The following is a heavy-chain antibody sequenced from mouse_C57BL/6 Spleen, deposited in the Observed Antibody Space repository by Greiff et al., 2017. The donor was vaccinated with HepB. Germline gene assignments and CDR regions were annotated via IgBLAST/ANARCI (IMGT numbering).Heavy chain of an antibody. J-gene: IGHJ3*01. Sequence: DVHLVESGGGLVKPGGSLKLSCAASGFTFSDYGMHWVRQAPEKGLEWVAYISSGSSTIYYADTVKGRFTISRDNAKNTLFLQMTSLRSEDTAMYYCARGRQPHFAYWGQGTLVTVSA. CDR1: GFTFSDYG. V-gene: IGHV5-17*01. D-gene: IGHD3-2*01. CDR3: ARGRQPHFAY. CDR2: ISSGSSTI.